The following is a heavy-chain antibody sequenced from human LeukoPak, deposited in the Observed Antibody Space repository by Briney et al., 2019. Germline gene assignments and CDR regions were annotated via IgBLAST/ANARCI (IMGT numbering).Heavy chain of an antibody. Sequence: GGSLRLSCAASGFTFSSYAMSRVRQAPGKGLEWVSGISWNSGSIGYADSVKGRFTISRDNAKNSLYLQMNSLRAEDMALYYCAKGYCSSTSCSGFDYWGQGTLVTVSS. CDR2: ISWNSGSI. V-gene: IGHV3-9*03. J-gene: IGHJ4*02. CDR3: AKGYCSSTSCSGFDY. D-gene: IGHD2-2*01. CDR1: GFTFSSYA.